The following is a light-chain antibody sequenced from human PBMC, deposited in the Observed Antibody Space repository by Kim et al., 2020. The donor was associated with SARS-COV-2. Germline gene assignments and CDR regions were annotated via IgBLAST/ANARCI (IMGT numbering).Light chain of an antibody. CDR3: QQYNDWLT. Sequence: AVAPGGRVILSCRASRSIRSSIAWYQQKPVQTPRLLIYGACTRATGIPTRFSGTGSGTEFTLTISSLQSEDFAVYYCQQYNDWLTFGGGTKVDIK. CDR2: GAC. CDR1: RSIRSS. V-gene: IGKV3-15*01. J-gene: IGKJ4*01.